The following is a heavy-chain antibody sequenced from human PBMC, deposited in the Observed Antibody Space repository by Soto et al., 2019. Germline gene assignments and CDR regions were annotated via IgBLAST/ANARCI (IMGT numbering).Heavy chain of an antibody. CDR2: IYYSGST. D-gene: IGHD4-17*01. J-gene: IGHJ1*01. Sequence: PSETLSLTCTVSGGSISSGDYYWSWIRQPPGKGLEWIGYIYYSGSTYYNPSLKSRVTISVDTSKNQFSLKLSSVTAADMAVYYCANTSPTVTTSLGSFQHWGQGTLVTVSS. V-gene: IGHV4-30-4*01. CDR3: ANTSPTVTTSLGSFQH. CDR1: GGSISSGDYY.